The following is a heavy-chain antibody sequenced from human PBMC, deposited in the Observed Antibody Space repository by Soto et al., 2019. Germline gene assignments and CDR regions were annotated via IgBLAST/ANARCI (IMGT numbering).Heavy chain of an antibody. Sequence: SETLSLTCSVSGYSVSSSDYYWAWIRQPPGKGLEWIGSMLYSGLTYYNPSLKSRVTLSVDTSKNQFSVRLNSVTASDTAVYFCAPLSVSLSGPYGIHVWGQGTTVTVSS. CDR1: GYSVSSSDYY. CDR3: APLSVSLSGPYGIHV. D-gene: IGHD2-15*01. J-gene: IGHJ6*02. CDR2: MLYSGLT. V-gene: IGHV4-39*01.